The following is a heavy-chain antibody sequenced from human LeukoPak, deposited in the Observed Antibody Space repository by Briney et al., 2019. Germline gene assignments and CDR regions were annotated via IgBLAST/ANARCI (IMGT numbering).Heavy chain of an antibody. CDR3: AKVFVTGMSYLPH. J-gene: IGHJ1*01. CDR2: FSDSGGTS. Sequence: GGSLRLSWAASGFTFSSYAMSWVRQAPGKGLEWVSGFSDSGGTSYYADSVKGRLTISRDNSKNTLYLQMNSLRAEDTAVYYCAKVFVTGMSYLPHWGQGTLVTVSS. CDR1: GFTFSSYA. D-gene: IGHD2-21*02. V-gene: IGHV3-23*01.